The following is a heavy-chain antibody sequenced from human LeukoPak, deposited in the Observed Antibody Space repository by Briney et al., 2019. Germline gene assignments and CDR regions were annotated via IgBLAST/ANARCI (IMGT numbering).Heavy chain of an antibody. CDR2: IKTDGSST. D-gene: IGHD3-22*01. CDR1: GFTFSSYW. Sequence: GGSLRLSCAASGFTFSSYWMHWVRQAPGKGLVGVSHIKTDGSSTNYAESVKGRFTISRDNAKNTVYLQMNSLRAEDTAVYYCAKGGYYYDSSGYYNVDYWGQGTLVTVSS. V-gene: IGHV3-74*01. J-gene: IGHJ4*02. CDR3: AKGGYYYDSSGYYNVDY.